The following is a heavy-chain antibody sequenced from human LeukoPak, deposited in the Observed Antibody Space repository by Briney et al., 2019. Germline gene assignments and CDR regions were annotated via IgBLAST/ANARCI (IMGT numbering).Heavy chain of an antibody. D-gene: IGHD3-10*01. CDR2: IYYSGST. CDR3: AGILWFGDLRHWYFDR. Sequence: SETLSLTCTVSGGSISSSSYYWGWIRPPPGQGLEWIGSIYYSGSTYYNPSLKSRITISVDTSKNQFSLMLSSVTAADTAVYYCAGILWFGDLRHWYFDRGGRGSLLTVSS. CDR1: GGSISSSSYY. J-gene: IGHJ2*01. V-gene: IGHV4-39*07.